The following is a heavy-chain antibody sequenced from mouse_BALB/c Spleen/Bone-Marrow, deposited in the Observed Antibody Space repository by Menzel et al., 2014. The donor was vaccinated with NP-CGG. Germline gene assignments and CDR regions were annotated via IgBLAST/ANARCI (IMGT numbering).Heavy chain of an antibody. CDR2: INPASSTI. D-gene: IGHD1-2*01. CDR3: AKNYYYGYVAY. V-gene: IGHV4-1*02. Sequence: KLEESGGDLVQPGGSLKLSCAASGFDFSRYWMTWVRQAPGKGLEWIGEINPASSTINYTPSLKDKFIISRDNAKNTLYLQMSKVRSEDTALYYCAKNYYYGYVAYLDQGTLVTVSA. J-gene: IGHJ3*01. CDR1: GFDFSRYW.